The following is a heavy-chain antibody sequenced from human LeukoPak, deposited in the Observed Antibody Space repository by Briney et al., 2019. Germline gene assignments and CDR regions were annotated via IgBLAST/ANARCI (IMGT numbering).Heavy chain of an antibody. CDR3: VRGNYGTFDY. Sequence: GGSLRLSCAASGFTLNSYSMNWVRQAPGKGLEWMSYITVSGSTVHYADSVKGRFTISRDTATNSLFLQMNSLRAEDTALYYCVRGNYGTFDYWGQGTLVIVSS. D-gene: IGHD4-17*01. V-gene: IGHV3-48*01. J-gene: IGHJ4*02. CDR2: ITVSGSTV. CDR1: GFTLNSYS.